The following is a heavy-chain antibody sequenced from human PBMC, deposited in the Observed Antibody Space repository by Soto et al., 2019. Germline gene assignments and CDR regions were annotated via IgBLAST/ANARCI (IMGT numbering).Heavy chain of an antibody. D-gene: IGHD2-2*01. Sequence: GGSLRLSCAASGFTFSSYGMHWVRQAPGKGLEWVSFICDDGSNKYYADSVKGRFTISRDNSNKTLYLQMNSLRAEDTAVYYCARDRGGTSTYCSSTSCYSYYYGMYXWGQGTTVTVS. V-gene: IGHV3-33*01. CDR1: GFTFSSYG. CDR3: ARDRGGTSTYCSSTSCYSYYYGMYX. J-gene: IGHJ6*02. CDR2: ICDDGSNK.